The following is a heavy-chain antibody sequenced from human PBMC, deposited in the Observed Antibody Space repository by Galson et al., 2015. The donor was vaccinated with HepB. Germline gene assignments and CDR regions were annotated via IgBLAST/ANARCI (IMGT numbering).Heavy chain of an antibody. CDR2: IWHDGTNK. CDR1: GFTFSSYG. Sequence: SLRLSCAASGFTFSSYGMHWVRQAPGKGLEWVAIIWHDGTNKYYADSVKGRFTISRDNSKNMLFLGMDCLRDEDTAVYYCARGGDGDLYFFDYWGQGTLVTVSS. V-gene: IGHV3-33*01. D-gene: IGHD4-17*01. J-gene: IGHJ4*02. CDR3: ARGGDGDLYFFDY.